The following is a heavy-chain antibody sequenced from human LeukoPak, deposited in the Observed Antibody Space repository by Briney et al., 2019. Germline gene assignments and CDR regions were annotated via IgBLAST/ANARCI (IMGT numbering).Heavy chain of an antibody. V-gene: IGHV3-21*01. Sequence: GGSLRLSCAASGFTFSIYSMNWVRPAPGKGLEWVSSISSSNIYYADSLKGRFTISRDNAKNSLYLQMNSLRAEDTAVYYCARARNDYGDYVFDFWGQGTLVTVSS. CDR1: GFTFSIYS. CDR3: ARARNDYGDYVFDF. CDR2: ISSSNI. D-gene: IGHD4-17*01. J-gene: IGHJ4*02.